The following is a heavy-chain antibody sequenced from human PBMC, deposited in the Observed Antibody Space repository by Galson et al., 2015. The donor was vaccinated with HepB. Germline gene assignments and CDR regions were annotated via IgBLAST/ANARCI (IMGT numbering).Heavy chain of an antibody. J-gene: IGHJ3*02. Sequence: SVKVSCKASEYTFTGYYIHWVRQAPGQGLEWMGRINPNSGGTNSAQKFQGRVTMTKDASISTAYMELRRLRSDDTAVYYCARGGSTGYYQIVDAFDIWGQGTLVTVSP. D-gene: IGHD3-9*01. CDR3: ARGGSTGYYQIVDAFDI. V-gene: IGHV1-2*06. CDR2: INPNSGGT. CDR1: EYTFTGYY.